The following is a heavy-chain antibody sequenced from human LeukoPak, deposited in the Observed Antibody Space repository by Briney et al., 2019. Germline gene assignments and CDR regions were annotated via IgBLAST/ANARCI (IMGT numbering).Heavy chain of an antibody. CDR2: IYTSGST. J-gene: IGHJ5*02. D-gene: IGHD3-10*01. Sequence: PSQTLSLTCTVSGGSISSGSYYWSWIRQPAGKGLEWIGRIYTSGSTNYNPSLKSRVTISVDTSKNQFSLKLSSVTAADTAVYYCAGGRSLLYGSGSYSPWGQGTLVTVSS. V-gene: IGHV4-61*02. CDR1: GGSISSGSYY. CDR3: AGGRSLLYGSGSYSP.